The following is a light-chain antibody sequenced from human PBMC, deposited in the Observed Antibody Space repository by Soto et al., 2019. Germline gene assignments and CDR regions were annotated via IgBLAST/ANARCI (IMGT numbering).Light chain of an antibody. J-gene: IGLJ1*01. Sequence: QSVLTQPRSVSGSPGQSVTISCTGTSSDVGGYNYVYWYQQHAGKAPKLMIYDVSKRPSGVTARFSGSKSGNTASLTISGLQAEDEADYYCCSYAGSYTFVFGTGTKVTAL. CDR1: SSDVGGYNY. V-gene: IGLV2-11*01. CDR2: DVS. CDR3: CSYAGSYTFV.